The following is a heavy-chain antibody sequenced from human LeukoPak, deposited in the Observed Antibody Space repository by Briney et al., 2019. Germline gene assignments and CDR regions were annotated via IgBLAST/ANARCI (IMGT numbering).Heavy chain of an antibody. V-gene: IGHV4-30-4*01. CDR2: IYYSGST. D-gene: IGHD6-19*01. CDR1: GGSISSGDYY. J-gene: IGHJ4*02. CDR3: AREGRDEAVAGNAFDY. Sequence: PPETLSLTCTVSGGSISSGDYYWSWIRQPPGKGLEWIGYIYYSGSTYYNPSLKSRVTISVDTSKNQFSLKLSSVTAADTAVYYCAREGRDEAVAGNAFDYWGQGTLVTVSS.